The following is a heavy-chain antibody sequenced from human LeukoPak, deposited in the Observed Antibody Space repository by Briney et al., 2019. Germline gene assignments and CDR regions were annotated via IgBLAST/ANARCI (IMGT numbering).Heavy chain of an antibody. J-gene: IGHJ4*01. CDR3: ASATEMAKVFSFDY. CDR1: GGPISNYY. Sequence: SETLSLTCTVSGGPISNYYWNWIRQPPEKGLEWIGYIYDGGSTNYNPSLKSRVTISVDTSKNQFSLKVSSVTAADTGVYYCASATEMAKVFSFDYWGHGTLVTVST. V-gene: IGHV4-59*08. CDR2: IYDGGST. D-gene: IGHD2-8*01.